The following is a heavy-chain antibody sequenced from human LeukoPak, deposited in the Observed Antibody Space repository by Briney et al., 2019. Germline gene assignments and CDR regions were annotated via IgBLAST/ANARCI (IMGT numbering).Heavy chain of an antibody. V-gene: IGHV1-24*01. CDR2: FDPEDGET. J-gene: IGHJ6*03. Sequence: ASVKVSCKVSGYTLTELSMHWVRQAPGKGLEWMGGFDPEDGETIYAQKFQGRVTMTEDTSTDTAYMELSSLRSEDTAVYYCATDIYGSGSYPRHYYMDVWGKGTTVTVSS. D-gene: IGHD3-10*01. CDR3: ATDIYGSGSYPRHYYMDV. CDR1: GYTLTELS.